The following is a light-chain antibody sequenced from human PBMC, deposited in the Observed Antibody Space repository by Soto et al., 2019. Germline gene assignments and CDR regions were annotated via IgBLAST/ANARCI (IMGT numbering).Light chain of an antibody. CDR3: SSFAANPV. CDR1: SSDVGAYNY. J-gene: IGLJ3*02. V-gene: IGLV2-8*01. Sequence: QSVLTQPPSASGSPGLSVAISCTGTSSDVGAYNYVSWYQQHPGKAPKLMISEVNKRPSGVPDRFSGSKSGNTASLTVSGLQAEDEADYYCSSFAANPVFGGGTKLTVL. CDR2: EVN.